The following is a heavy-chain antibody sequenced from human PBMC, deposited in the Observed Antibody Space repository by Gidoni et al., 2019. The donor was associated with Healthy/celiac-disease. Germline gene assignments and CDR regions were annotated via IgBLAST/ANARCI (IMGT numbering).Heavy chain of an antibody. CDR2: IWYDGSNK. J-gene: IGHJ4*02. V-gene: IGHV3-33*01. CDR1: GFTFSSYG. Sequence: QVQLVESGGGVVQPGRSLRLSCAASGFTFSSYGMHWVRQAPGKGLEWVAVIWYDGSNKYYADSVKGRFTISRDNSKNTLYLQMNSLRAEDTAVYYCARETNVGFDYWGQGTLVTVSS. D-gene: IGHD1-1*01. CDR3: ARETNVGFDY.